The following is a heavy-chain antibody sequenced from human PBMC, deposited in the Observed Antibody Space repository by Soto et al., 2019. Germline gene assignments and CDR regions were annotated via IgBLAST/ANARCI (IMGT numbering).Heavy chain of an antibody. V-gene: IGHV3-9*01. CDR2: ISWNSGSI. CDR1: GFTFDDYA. Sequence: EVQLVESGGGLVQPGRSLRLSCAASGFTFDDYAMHWVRQAPGKGLKWVSGISWNSGSIGYADSVKGRFTISRDNAKNSLYLQMNSLRAEDTALYYCAKDRSSGSWNAFDIWGQGTMVTVSS. J-gene: IGHJ3*02. D-gene: IGHD6-19*01. CDR3: AKDRSSGSWNAFDI.